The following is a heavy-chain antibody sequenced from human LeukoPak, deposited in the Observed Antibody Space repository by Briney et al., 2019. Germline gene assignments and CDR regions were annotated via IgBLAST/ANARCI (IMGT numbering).Heavy chain of an antibody. V-gene: IGHV4-61*02. J-gene: IGHJ6*03. CDR3: VRDPYSGGYGSYYYYYMDV. D-gene: IGHD1-26*01. CDR2: IYTSGST. Sequence: SETLSLTCTVSGDSISSGSYYWSWIRQPAGKGLEWIGRIYTSGSTNYNPSLKSRVTISVDTSKNQFSLKLSSVTAADTAVYYCVRDPYSGGYGSYYYYYMDVWGKGTTVTISS. CDR1: GDSISSGSYY.